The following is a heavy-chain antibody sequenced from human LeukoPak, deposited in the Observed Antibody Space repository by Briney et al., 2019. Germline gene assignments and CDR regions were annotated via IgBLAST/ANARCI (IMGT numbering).Heavy chain of an antibody. Sequence: PGGSLRLSCSASGFTFSRYAMHWVRKAPGKGLEYVSAISSNGGSTYYGDSVKGRFTISRDNSKNTLYLQMSSLRAEDTAVYYCVKARGIQLWLPGDYWGQGTLVTVSS. J-gene: IGHJ4*02. CDR1: GFTFSRYA. V-gene: IGHV3-64D*09. CDR3: VKARGIQLWLPGDY. CDR2: ISSNGGST. D-gene: IGHD5-18*01.